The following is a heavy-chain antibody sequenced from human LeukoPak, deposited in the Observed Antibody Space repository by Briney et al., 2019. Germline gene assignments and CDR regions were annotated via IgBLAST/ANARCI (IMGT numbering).Heavy chain of an antibody. CDR1: GFTFSSYA. D-gene: IGHD6-13*01. CDR2: ICGSGGST. CDR3: AKDSSSWQRTFDY. V-gene: IGHV3-23*01. J-gene: IGHJ4*02. Sequence: GGSLRLSCAASGFTFSSYAMSWVRQAPGKGLEWVSGICGSGGSTYYADPVKGRFTVSRDNSKSTLYLQMNSLRAEDTAVYYCAKDSSSWQRTFDYWGQGTLVTVSS.